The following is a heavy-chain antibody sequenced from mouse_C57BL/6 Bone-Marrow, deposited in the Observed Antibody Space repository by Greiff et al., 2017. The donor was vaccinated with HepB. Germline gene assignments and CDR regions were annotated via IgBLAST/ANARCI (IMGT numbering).Heavy chain of an antibody. J-gene: IGHJ4*01. V-gene: IGHV5-17*01. Sequence: EVKLEESGGGLVKPGGSLKLSCAASGFTFSDYGMHWVRQAPEKGLEWVAYISSGSSTIYYADTVKGRFTISRDNAKNTLFLQMTSLRSEDTAMYYCARPLTTVVDYYAMDYWGQGTSVTVSS. CDR2: ISSGSSTI. CDR1: GFTFSDYG. CDR3: ARPLTTVVDYYAMDY. D-gene: IGHD1-1*01.